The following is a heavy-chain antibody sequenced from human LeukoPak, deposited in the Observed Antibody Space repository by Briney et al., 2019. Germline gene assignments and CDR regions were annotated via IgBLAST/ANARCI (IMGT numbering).Heavy chain of an antibody. CDR1: GGSFSGYY. CDR2: INHSGST. D-gene: IGHD3-3*01. CDR3: ARGSIRFLEWLYYFDY. V-gene: IGHV4-34*01. Sequence: SETLSLTCAVYGGSFSGYYWSWIRQPPGKGLEWIGEINHSGSTNYNPSLKSRVTISVDTSKNQFSPKLSSVTAADTAVYYCARGSIRFLEWLYYFDYWGQGTLVTVSS. J-gene: IGHJ4*02.